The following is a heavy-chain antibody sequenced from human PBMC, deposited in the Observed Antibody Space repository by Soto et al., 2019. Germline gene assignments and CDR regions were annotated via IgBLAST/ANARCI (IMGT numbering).Heavy chain of an antibody. CDR3: AKSGGYDYYSAMDV. D-gene: IGHD2-15*01. CDR2: ISYDGSNK. V-gene: IGHV3-30*18. CDR1: GCTFSRYG. Sequence: PGGSLRLSCAASGCTFSRYGMHWVRQAPGKGLEWVAVISYDGSNKYYADSVKGRFTISRDNSKNTLYLQMNSLRAEDTAVYYCAKSGGYDYYSAMDVWGQGTTVTVS. J-gene: IGHJ6*02.